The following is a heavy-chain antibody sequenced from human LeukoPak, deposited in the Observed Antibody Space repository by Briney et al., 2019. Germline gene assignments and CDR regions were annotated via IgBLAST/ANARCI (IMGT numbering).Heavy chain of an antibody. D-gene: IGHD6-19*01. V-gene: IGHV7-4-1*02. Sequence: GASVKVSCKASGYTFSSHGISWVRRAPGQGLEWMGWINTNTGNPTYAQGFTGRFVFSLDTSVSTAYLQISSLKAEDTAVYYCARDFRGGWYGVPYWGQGTLVTVSS. J-gene: IGHJ4*02. CDR1: GYTFSSHG. CDR2: INTNTGNP. CDR3: ARDFRGGWYGVPY.